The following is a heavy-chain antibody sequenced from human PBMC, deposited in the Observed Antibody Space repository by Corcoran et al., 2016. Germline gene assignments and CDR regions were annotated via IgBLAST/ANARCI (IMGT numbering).Heavy chain of an antibody. CDR2: INHSGST. D-gene: IGHD2-21*02. CDR3: ARTRRDRACGGDCDEHYYGMEV. CDR1: GGSFSGYY. J-gene: IGHJ6*02. Sequence: QVQLQQWGAGLLTPSETLSLTCAVYGGSFSGYYWSWIRQPPGKGLEWIGEINHSGSTNYNPSLKSRVTISVDTSKNQFSLKLSSVTAADTAVYYCARTRRDRACGGDCDEHYYGMEVWGQGTTVTVSS. V-gene: IGHV4-34*01.